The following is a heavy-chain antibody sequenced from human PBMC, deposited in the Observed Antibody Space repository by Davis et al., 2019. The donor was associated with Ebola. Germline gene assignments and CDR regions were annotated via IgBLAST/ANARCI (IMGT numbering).Heavy chain of an antibody. J-gene: IGHJ4*02. CDR3: TTGPIAVAGTIFDY. CDR1: GFTFSKPW. V-gene: IGHV3-15*01. D-gene: IGHD6-19*01. CDR2: VKSKTDGGTA. Sequence: AVSGFTFSKPWMNWVRQAPGKGLEWVGCVKSKTDGGTADYAAPVKGRFTIPRDDSKTTLYLQMNSLKTEDTAVYYCTTGPIAVAGTIFDYWGQGTLVTVSS.